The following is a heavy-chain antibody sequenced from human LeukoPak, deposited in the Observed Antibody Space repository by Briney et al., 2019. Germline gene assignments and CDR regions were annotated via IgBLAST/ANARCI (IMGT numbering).Heavy chain of an antibody. V-gene: IGHV1-69*05. CDR3: ARGGVVVHGYNSPHFDY. D-gene: IGHD5-24*01. J-gene: IGHJ4*02. CDR2: IIPIFGTA. CDR1: GGTFSSYA. Sequence: SVKVSCKASGGTFSSYAISWVRQAPGQGLKWMGRIIPIFGTANYAQKFQGRVTITTDESTSTAYMELSSLRSEDTAVYYCARGGVVVHGYNSPHFDYWGQGTLVTVSS.